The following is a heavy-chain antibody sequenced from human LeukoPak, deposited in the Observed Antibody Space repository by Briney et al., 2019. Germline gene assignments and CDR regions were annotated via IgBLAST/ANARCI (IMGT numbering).Heavy chain of an antibody. CDR2: MNPNSGKT. J-gene: IGHJ4*02. Sequence: RASVKVSCKASGYTFTSYDINWVRQATGQGLEWMGWMNPNSGKTGYAQKFQGRVTMTRDVSTSTVYMELSSLRSEDTAVYYCARTGYSSGWYDYWGQGTLVTVSS. D-gene: IGHD6-19*01. CDR1: GYTFTSYD. V-gene: IGHV1-8*02. CDR3: ARTGYSSGWYDY.